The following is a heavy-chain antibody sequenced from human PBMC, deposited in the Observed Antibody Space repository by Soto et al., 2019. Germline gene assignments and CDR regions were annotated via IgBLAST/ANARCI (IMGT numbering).Heavy chain of an antibody. J-gene: IGHJ3*02. D-gene: IGHD2-8*01. V-gene: IGHV3-23*01. CDR3: AKLSVLMVYAPPGGYAFDI. CDR1: GFTFSSYA. Sequence: GGSLRFSCAASGFTFSSYAMSWVRQAPGKGLEWVSAISGSGGSTYYADSVKGRFTISRDNSKNTLYLQMNSLRAEDTAVYYCAKLSVLMVYAPPGGYAFDIWGQGTMVTVSS. CDR2: ISGSGGST.